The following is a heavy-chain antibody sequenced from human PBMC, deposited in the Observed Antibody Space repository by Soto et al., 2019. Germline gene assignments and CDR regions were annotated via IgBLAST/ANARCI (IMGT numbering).Heavy chain of an antibody. Sequence: GASVKVSCKASGYTFTSYGISWVRPAPGQWLEWMGWISAYNGNTNYAQKLQGRVTMTTDTSTSTAYMELRSLRSDDTAVYYCARDRGIAVASPSDAFDIWGQGTMVTLSS. CDR2: ISAYNGNT. CDR3: ARDRGIAVASPSDAFDI. V-gene: IGHV1-18*01. J-gene: IGHJ3*02. CDR1: GYTFTSYG. D-gene: IGHD6-19*01.